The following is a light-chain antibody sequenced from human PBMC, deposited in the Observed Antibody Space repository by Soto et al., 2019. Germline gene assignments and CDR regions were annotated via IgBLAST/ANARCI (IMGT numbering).Light chain of an antibody. Sequence: DIQMIQSPSTPSASIGDRVTITCRASQSISSWLAWYQQKPGKAPKLLMYKASSLESGVPSRFSGSGSGTEFTLTISSLQPDDFATYYCQQYNSYSRTFGQGTKVDIK. J-gene: IGKJ1*01. CDR2: KAS. V-gene: IGKV1-5*03. CDR3: QQYNSYSRT. CDR1: QSISSW.